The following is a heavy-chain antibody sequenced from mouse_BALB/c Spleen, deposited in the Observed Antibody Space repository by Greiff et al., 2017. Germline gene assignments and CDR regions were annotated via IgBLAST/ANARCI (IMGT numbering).Heavy chain of an antibody. V-gene: IGHV2-4-1*01. CDR3: ARKGYYGNYHYAMDY. CDR1: GFSLTSYG. D-gene: IGHD2-1*01. Sequence: VQLQQSGPGLVQPSQSLSITCTVSGFSLTSYGVHWVRQSPGKGLEWLGVIWSGGSTDYNAAFISRLSISKDNSKSQVFFKMNSLQADDTAIYYCARKGYYGNYHYAMDYWGQGTSVTVSS. J-gene: IGHJ4*01. CDR2: IWSGGST.